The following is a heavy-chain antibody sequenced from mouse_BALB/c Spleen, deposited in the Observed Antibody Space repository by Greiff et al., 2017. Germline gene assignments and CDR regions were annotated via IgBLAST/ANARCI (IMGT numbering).Heavy chain of an antibody. J-gene: IGHJ1*01. CDR2: ISSGGSYT. Sequence: EVQLVESGGGLVKPGGSLKLSCAASGFTFSSYAMSWVRQSPEKRLEWVAEISSGGSYTYYPDTVTGRFTISRDNAKNTLYLEMSSLRSEDTAMYYCARDRELLRRYWYFDVWGAGTTVTVSS. D-gene: IGHD1-1*01. CDR1: GFTFSSYA. CDR3: ARDRELLRRYWYFDV. V-gene: IGHV5-9-4*01.